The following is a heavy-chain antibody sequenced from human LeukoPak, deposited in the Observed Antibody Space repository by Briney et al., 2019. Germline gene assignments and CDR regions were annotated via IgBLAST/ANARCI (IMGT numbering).Heavy chain of an antibody. V-gene: IGHV3-7*05. CDR2: IKQDGSEK. Sequence: GGYPGLSCAASGFTFSNYWMTWVRQAPGKGLEWVANIKQDGSEKYYVDSVKGRFTISRDNAKNSLYLQMNSLRADDTAVYYCARDVLGPSDYWGQGTLVSISS. CDR1: GFTFSNYW. D-gene: IGHD3-10*02. J-gene: IGHJ4*02. CDR3: ARDVLGPSDY.